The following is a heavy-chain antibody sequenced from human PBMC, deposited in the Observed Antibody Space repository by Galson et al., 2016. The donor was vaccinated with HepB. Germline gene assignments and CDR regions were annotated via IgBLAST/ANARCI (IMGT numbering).Heavy chain of an antibody. CDR3: VRTITPAPIPLFDY. CDR2: IKSDGETA. V-gene: IGHV3-74*01. J-gene: IGHJ4*02. Sequence: SLRLSCAASGFTFSNFWMHWVRQAPGKGLVWVSRIKSDGETADYADSVKGRFTISRDNAKNTLSLQMESLRAEDTAVYYCVRTITPAPIPLFDYWGQGTLVTASS. CDR1: GFTFSNFW. D-gene: IGHD3-10*01.